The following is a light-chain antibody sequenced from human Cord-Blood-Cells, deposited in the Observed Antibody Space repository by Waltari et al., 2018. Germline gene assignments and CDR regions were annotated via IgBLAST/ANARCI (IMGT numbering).Light chain of an antibody. J-gene: IGLJ3*02. CDR1: SSNIGSNS. CDR3: AAWDDSLSGRV. Sequence: QSVLTQPPSASGPPGQRVTISCSGSSSNIGSNSVYWYQQLPGTAPKLLIYRNNQRPSGVPDRFSGSKSGTSASLAISGLRSEDEADYYCAAWDDSLSGRVFGGGTKLTVL. V-gene: IGLV1-47*01. CDR2: RNN.